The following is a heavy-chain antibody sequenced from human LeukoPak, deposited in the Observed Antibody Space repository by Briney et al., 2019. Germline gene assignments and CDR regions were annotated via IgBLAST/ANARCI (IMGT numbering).Heavy chain of an antibody. CDR1: GFTFSSYS. D-gene: IGHD3-10*01. CDR3: ARENYDSGSYYIDY. V-gene: IGHV3-21*01. Sequence: GSLRLSCAASGFTFSSYSMNWVRQAPGKGLEWVSSISSRSSYIYYADSVKGRFTISRYNAKNSLYLQMESLRAEDTAVYYCARENYDSGSYYIDYWGQGTLVTVSS. J-gene: IGHJ4*02. CDR2: ISSRSSYI.